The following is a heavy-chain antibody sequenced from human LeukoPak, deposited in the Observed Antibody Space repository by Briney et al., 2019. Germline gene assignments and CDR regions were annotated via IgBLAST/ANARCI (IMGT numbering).Heavy chain of an antibody. Sequence: GASVKVSCKASGYTFTAHYMHWVRQAPGQGLEWMGRINPSSGDTEYGQRFRGRVTLTRDTSSSTANMELRRLRSDDTAVYYCARDPGYSYAFDIWGQGTVVIVSS. CDR3: ARDPGYSYAFDI. V-gene: IGHV1-2*06. D-gene: IGHD2-21*01. CDR2: INPSSGDT. CDR1: GYTFTAHY. J-gene: IGHJ3*02.